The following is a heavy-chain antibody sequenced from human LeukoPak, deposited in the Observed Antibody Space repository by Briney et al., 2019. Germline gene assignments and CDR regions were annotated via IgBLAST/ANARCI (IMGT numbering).Heavy chain of an antibody. D-gene: IGHD2-2*01. J-gene: IGHJ5*02. CDR1: GFVFSTYA. CDR2: INGNGDYT. CDR3: ARDQGSSTGGESEIWFDP. V-gene: IGHV3-64*01. Sequence: GGSLRLSCAASGFVFSTYAIHWVRHVPGKGLEYVSGINGNGDYTDYANSVKGRFTISRDNFKNTVYLQMDSLRAEDTAVYYCARDQGSSTGGESEIWFDPWGQGTLVTVSS.